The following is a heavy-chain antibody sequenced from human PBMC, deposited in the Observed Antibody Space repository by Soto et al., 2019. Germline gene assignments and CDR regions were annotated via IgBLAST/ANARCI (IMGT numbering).Heavy chain of an antibody. CDR3: ARSPYS. J-gene: IGHJ4*02. V-gene: IGHV3-23*01. Sequence: PGGSLIVSSAASGCNFISYAVSWVRQAPGKGLEWVSATSGSGGSTYYAQKFQGRVTITADKSTSTAYMELSSLRSEDTAVYYCARSPYSWGQGTLVTVSS. CDR2: TSGSGGST. D-gene: IGHD1-26*01. CDR1: GCNFISYA.